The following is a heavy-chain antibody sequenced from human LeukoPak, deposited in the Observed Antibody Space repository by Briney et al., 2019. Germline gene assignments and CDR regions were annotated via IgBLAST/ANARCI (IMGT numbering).Heavy chain of an antibody. J-gene: IGHJ3*02. CDR2: IYTSGST. V-gene: IGHV4-61*02. D-gene: IGHD6-13*01. CDR1: GGSISSGSYY. CDR3: ATCIASAIDAFDI. Sequence: TLALTCTVSGGSISSGSYYWSWIRQPAGKGLEWIGRIYTSGSTNYNPSLKSRVTISVDTSKNQFSLKLSSVTAADTAVYYCATCIASAIDAFDIWGQGTMVTVSS.